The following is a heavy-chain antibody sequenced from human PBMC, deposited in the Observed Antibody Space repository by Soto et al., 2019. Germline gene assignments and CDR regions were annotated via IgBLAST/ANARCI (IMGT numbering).Heavy chain of an antibody. J-gene: IGHJ4*02. CDR1: GYNFAGYW. CDR3: ARGGVSTRTFDY. V-gene: IGHV5-51*01. Sequence: PGESLKISCKGSGYNFAGYWIAWVRQMPGKGLELMGIIYPSDSDTRYRPSFQGQVTISADKSISSAYLQWSSLRASDTAMYYCARGGVSTRTFDYWGQGTPVTISS. D-gene: IGHD3-3*01. CDR2: IYPSDSDT.